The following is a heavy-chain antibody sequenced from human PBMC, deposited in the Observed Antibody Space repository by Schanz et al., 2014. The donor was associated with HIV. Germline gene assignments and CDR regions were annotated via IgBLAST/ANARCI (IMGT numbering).Heavy chain of an antibody. J-gene: IGHJ4*02. D-gene: IGHD3-10*01. V-gene: IGHV1-18*01. CDR1: GYTFTSYG. CDR3: ARELMATGGFDY. Sequence: QVQLVQSGAEVKKPGASVKVSCKASGYTFTSYGISWVRQAPGQGLEWMGWISAYNGNTNYAQKLQGRVTMTTDTSTSTVYMELSSLTSEDTAIYSCARELMATGGFDYWGQGTLVTVTS. CDR2: ISAYNGNT.